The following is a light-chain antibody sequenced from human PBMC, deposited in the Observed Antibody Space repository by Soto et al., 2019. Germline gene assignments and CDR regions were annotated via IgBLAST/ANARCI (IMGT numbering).Light chain of an antibody. J-gene: IGLJ3*02. Sequence: QSVLTQPPSVSGAPGQRVTISCTGSSSNIGAGYDVHWYQQLPGTAPKLLIYGNSNRPSGVPDRFSGSKSGTSASLAITGLQAEDDADYYCQSSDSSLSALFGGGTKLTVL. CDR2: GNS. CDR1: SSNIGAGYD. V-gene: IGLV1-40*01. CDR3: QSSDSSLSAL.